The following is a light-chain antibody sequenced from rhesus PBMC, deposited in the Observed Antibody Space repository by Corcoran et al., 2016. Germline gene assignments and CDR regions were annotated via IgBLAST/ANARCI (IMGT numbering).Light chain of an antibody. J-gene: IGKJ1*01. CDR2: KAS. Sequence: DIQMTQSPSSLSASVGDTVTITCRASQGISSWLAWYQQKPGTAPKLLIYKASSLQSGVPSRVSGSISGTDFTLTISSLQSEDFATYYCQQYSTTLWTFGQGTKVEIK. V-gene: IGKV1-22*01. CDR1: QGISSW. CDR3: QQYSTTLWT.